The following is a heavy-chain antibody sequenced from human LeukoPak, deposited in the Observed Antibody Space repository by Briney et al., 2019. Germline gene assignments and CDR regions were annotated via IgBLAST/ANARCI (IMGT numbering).Heavy chain of an antibody. J-gene: IGHJ4*02. CDR2: INWNGGST. Sequence: GGSLRLSCAASGFTFDDYGMSWVRQAPGKGLEWVSGINWNGGSTGYADSVKGRFTISRDNAKNSLYLQMNSLGAEDTALYYCARDHPPSIVGAAYFDYWGQGTLVTVSS. V-gene: IGHV3-20*04. CDR3: ARDHPPSIVGAAYFDY. CDR1: GFTFDDYG. D-gene: IGHD1-26*01.